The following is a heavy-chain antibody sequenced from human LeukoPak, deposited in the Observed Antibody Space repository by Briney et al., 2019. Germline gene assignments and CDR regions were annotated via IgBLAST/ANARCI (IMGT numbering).Heavy chain of an antibody. CDR2: INQDGSYQ. CDR3: TRDQWIPNLDAFDI. J-gene: IGHJ3*02. D-gene: IGHD5-18*01. V-gene: IGHV3-7*05. Sequence: HPGGSLRLSCAASGFTFSAYWMTWVRQAPGKGLEWVANINQDGSYQNYADSVKGRFAISRDNAKKSLYVQMNSLTAEDTAVYYCTRDQWIPNLDAFDIWGQGTMVTVSS. CDR1: GFTFSAYW.